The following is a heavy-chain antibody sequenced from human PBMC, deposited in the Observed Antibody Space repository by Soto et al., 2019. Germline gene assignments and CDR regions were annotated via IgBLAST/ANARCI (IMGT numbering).Heavy chain of an antibody. V-gene: IGHV1-46*01. J-gene: IGHJ6*02. Sequence: ASVKVSCKASGYTFTSYYMHWVRQAPGQGLEWMGIINPSGGSTSYAQKFQGRVTMTRDTSTSTVYMELSSLRSEDTAVYYCDSGDCTNGVCPRGYYRMDGWGQWTKVTV. CDR1: GYTFTSYY. D-gene: IGHD2-8*01. CDR3: DSGDCTNGVCPRGYYRMDG. CDR2: INPSGGST.